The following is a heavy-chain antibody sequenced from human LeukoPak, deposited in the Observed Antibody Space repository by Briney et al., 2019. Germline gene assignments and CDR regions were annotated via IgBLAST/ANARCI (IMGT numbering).Heavy chain of an antibody. CDR1: GGSISSYY. Sequence: SETLSLTCTVSGGSISSYYWSWIRQPAGKGLEWIGRIYTSGSTNYNPSLKSRVTMSVDTSKNQFSLKLRSVAAADTAVYYCAGVGWYCSSTSCLPGDFDLWGRGTLVTVSS. D-gene: IGHD2-2*01. CDR3: AGVGWYCSSTSCLPGDFDL. CDR2: IYTSGST. J-gene: IGHJ2*01. V-gene: IGHV4-4*07.